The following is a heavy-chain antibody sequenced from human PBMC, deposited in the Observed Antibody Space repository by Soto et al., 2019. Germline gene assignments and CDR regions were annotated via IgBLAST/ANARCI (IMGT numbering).Heavy chain of an antibody. V-gene: IGHV3-33*01. Sequence: QVQLVESGGGVVQPGRSLRLSCAASRLTFSKYGMHWVRQAPGKGLEWVAVIWSDGSKDYYADSVKGRFTISRDNSKNTLYLQMNSLRAEDTAVYYCARGRYFDIGAYLDYWGQGTLVTVSS. J-gene: IGHJ4*02. CDR1: RLTFSKYG. D-gene: IGHD3-22*01. CDR3: ARGRYFDIGAYLDY. CDR2: IWSDGSKD.